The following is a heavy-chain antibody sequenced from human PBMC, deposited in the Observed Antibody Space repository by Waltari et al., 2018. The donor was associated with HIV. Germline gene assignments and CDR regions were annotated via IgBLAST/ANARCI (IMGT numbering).Heavy chain of an antibody. J-gene: IGHJ4*02. D-gene: IGHD1-26*01. CDR2: INPNSGNT. Sequence: QVQLLQSGPEVRQPGASVKVSCRASGYNFTGYYMHWVRQAPGQGLEWMGWINPNSGNTHLAQKFKGKVTMTRVTSIRTAYLEMRRLKSDDTAIYYCARDGVGDAAFDYWGQGTLVTVS. CDR3: ARDGVGDAAFDY. CDR1: GYNFTGYY. V-gene: IGHV1-2*02.